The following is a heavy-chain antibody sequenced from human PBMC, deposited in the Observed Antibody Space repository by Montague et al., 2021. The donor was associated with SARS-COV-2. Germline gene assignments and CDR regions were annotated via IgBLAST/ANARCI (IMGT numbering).Heavy chain of an antibody. CDR2: IHHGGST. Sequence: SETLSLTCAVHGGSFSTYSWDWIRQPPGKGLEWIGEIHHGGSTNYNPSLKSRVTISADTSKNQCSLKLTSVAAADTAVYYCARLGDGVVPSPILGVGPYYAYYSMDVWGQGTTVTVSS. V-gene: IGHV4-34*01. J-gene: IGHJ6*03. CDR1: GGSFSTYS. D-gene: IGHD3-10*01. CDR3: ARLGDGVVPSPILGVGPYYAYYSMDV.